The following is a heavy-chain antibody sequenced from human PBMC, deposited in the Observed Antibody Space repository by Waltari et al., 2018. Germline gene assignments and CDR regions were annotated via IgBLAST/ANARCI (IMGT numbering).Heavy chain of an antibody. V-gene: IGHV1-69*05. J-gene: IGHJ2*01. CDR3: ARGDWNYGDYGRGWYFDL. CDR2: IIPIFGTA. Sequence: QVQLVQSGAEVKKPGSSVKVSCKASGGTFSSYAISWVRQAPGQGLEWMGGIIPIFGTANYAQKFQGRVTITTDESTSTAYMELSSLRSEDTAVYYCARGDWNYGDYGRGWYFDLWGRGTLVTVSS. CDR1: GGTFSSYA. D-gene: IGHD4-17*01.